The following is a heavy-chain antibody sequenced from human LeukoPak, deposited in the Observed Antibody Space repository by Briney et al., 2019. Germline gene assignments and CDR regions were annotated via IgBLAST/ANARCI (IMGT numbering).Heavy chain of an antibody. CDR1: GFSLSTSGVG. CDR3: AHTQMGENYGVFFDY. J-gene: IGHJ4*02. Sequence: SGPTLVNPTRTLTLTCTFSGFSLSTSGVGVGWIRQPPGKALEWLALIYWDDDKRYSPSLKSRLTITKDTSKNQVVLTMTNMDPVDTATHYCAHTQMGENYGVFFDYWGQGTLVTVSS. V-gene: IGHV2-5*02. CDR2: IYWDDDK. D-gene: IGHD4-17*01.